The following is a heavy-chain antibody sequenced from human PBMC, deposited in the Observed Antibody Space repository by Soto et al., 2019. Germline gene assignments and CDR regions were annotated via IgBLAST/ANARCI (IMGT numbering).Heavy chain of an antibody. J-gene: IGHJ4*02. Sequence: GGSLRLSCAASGFTFSSYAMHWVRQAPGKGLEWVAVISYDGSNKYYADSVKGRFTISRDNSKNTLYLQMNSLRAEDTAVYYCALDILGTIRYLFDYWARGSLVPVSS. D-gene: IGHD5-12*01. V-gene: IGHV3-30-3*01. CDR2: ISYDGSNK. CDR1: GFTFSSYA. CDR3: ALDILGTIRYLFDY.